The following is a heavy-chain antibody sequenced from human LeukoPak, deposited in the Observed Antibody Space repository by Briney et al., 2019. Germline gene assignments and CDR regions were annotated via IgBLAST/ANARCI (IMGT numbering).Heavy chain of an antibody. J-gene: IGHJ4*02. Sequence: GGSLRLSCAASGFTFSSYSMNWVRQAPGKGLEWVSSISSSSSYIYYADSVKGRFTISRDNSKNTLYLQMNSLRAEDTAVYYCAKGDIVVVTAILRHWGQGTLVTVSS. CDR3: AKGDIVVVTAILRH. CDR2: ISSSSSYI. D-gene: IGHD2-21*02. V-gene: IGHV3-21*01. CDR1: GFTFSSYS.